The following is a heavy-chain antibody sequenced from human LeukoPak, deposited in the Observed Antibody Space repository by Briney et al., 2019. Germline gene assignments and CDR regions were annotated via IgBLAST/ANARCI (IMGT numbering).Heavy chain of an antibody. D-gene: IGHD6-19*01. CDR2: IWYDGSNK. Sequence: PGGSLRLSCAASGFTFSSYGMHWVRQAPGKGLEWVAVIWYDGSNKYYADSVKGRFTISRDNSKNTLYLQMNSLRAEDTAVYYCARGKGWYYFDYWGQGTLVTVSS. V-gene: IGHV3-33*01. J-gene: IGHJ4*02. CDR3: ARGKGWYYFDY. CDR1: GFTFSSYG.